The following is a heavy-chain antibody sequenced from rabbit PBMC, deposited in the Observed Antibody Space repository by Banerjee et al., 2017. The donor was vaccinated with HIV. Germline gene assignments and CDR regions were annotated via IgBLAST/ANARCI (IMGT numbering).Heavy chain of an antibody. D-gene: IGHD6-1*01. CDR3: ARGYTGYGYAINL. Sequence: QSLEESGGDLVQPGASLTLTCTASGFSFSSSYWICWVRQAPGKGLEWIACIYTGSSGITGYASWAKGRFTISGTSSTTVTLQMTSLTAADTATYFCARGYTGYGYAINLWGPGTLVTVS. CDR1: GFSFSSSYW. J-gene: IGHJ4*01. CDR2: IYTGSSGIT. V-gene: IGHV1S40*01.